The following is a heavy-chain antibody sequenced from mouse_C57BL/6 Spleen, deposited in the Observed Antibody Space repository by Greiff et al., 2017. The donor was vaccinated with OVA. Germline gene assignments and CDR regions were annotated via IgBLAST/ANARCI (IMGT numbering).Heavy chain of an antibody. CDR1: GFTFSSYA. CDR2: ISDGGSYT. J-gene: IGHJ2*01. Sequence: EVKLMESGGGLVKPGGSLKLSCAASGFTFSSYAMSWVRQTPEKRLEWVATISDGGSYTYYPDNVKGRFTISRDNAKNNLYLQMSHLKSEDTAMYYCAREFYDGYHFDYWGQGTTLTVSS. D-gene: IGHD2-3*01. CDR3: AREFYDGYHFDY. V-gene: IGHV5-4*01.